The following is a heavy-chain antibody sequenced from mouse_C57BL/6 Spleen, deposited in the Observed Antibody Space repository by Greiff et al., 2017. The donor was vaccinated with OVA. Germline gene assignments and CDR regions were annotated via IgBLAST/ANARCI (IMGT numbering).Heavy chain of an antibody. CDR2: IYPGSGNT. CDR3: ARSDYPFDY. V-gene: IGHV1-76*01. Sequence: VQLQQSGAELVRPGASVKLSCKASGYTFTDYYINWVKQRPGQGLEWIARIYPGSGNTYYNEKFKGKATLTAEKSSSTAYMQLSSLTSEDSAVYFCARSDYPFDYWGQGTTLTVSS. CDR1: GYTFTDYY. D-gene: IGHD5-5*01. J-gene: IGHJ2*01.